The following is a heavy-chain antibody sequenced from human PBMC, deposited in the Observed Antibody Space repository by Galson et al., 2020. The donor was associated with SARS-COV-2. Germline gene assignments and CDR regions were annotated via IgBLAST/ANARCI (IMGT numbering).Heavy chain of an antibody. J-gene: IGHJ3*02. CDR3: AREAVGSSWYDSAFDI. Sequence: GGSLRLSCAASGFTFSSYGMHWVRQAPGKGLEWVAVIWYDGSNKYYADSVKGRFTISRDNSKNTLYLQMNSLRAEDTAVYYCAREAVGSSWYDSAFDIWGQGTMVTVSS. CDR2: IWYDGSNK. CDR1: GFTFSSYG. V-gene: IGHV3-33*01. D-gene: IGHD6-13*01.